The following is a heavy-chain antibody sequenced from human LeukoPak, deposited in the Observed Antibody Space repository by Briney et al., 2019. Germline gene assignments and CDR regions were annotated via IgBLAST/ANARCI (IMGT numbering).Heavy chain of an antibody. Sequence: GGSLRLSCAASGFTFSSYWMSWVRQAPGKGLEWVANIKQDGSEKYYVDSVKGRFTISRDNAKNSLYLQMNSLRAEDTAVYYCARRYSSSRFAHFDYWGQGTLVTVSS. V-gene: IGHV3-7*01. CDR3: ARRYSSSRFAHFDY. J-gene: IGHJ4*02. D-gene: IGHD6-6*01. CDR2: IKQDGSEK. CDR1: GFTFSSYW.